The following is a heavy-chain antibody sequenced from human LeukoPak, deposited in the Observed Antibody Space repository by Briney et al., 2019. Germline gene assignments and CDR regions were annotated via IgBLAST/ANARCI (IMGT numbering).Heavy chain of an antibody. CDR2: IIPIFGTA. CDR1: GGTFSSYA. V-gene: IGHV1-69*05. D-gene: IGHD6-13*01. Sequence: ASVKVSFKASGGTFSSYAISWVRQAPGQGLEWMGGIIPIFGTANYAQKFQGRVTITTDESTSTAYMELSSLRSEDTAVYYCARGSSSWTAHDAFDIWGQGTMVTVSS. CDR3: ARGSSSWTAHDAFDI. J-gene: IGHJ3*02.